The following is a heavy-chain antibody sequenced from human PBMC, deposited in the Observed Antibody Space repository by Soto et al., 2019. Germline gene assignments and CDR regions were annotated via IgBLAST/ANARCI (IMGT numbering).Heavy chain of an antibody. CDR2: IHTSGST. CDR3: AIYGMGV. Sequence: PSETLSLTCIVSGVSISGYYWSWIRQPAGKGLEWIGRIHTSGSTNYNPSLKSRVTMSVDTPKNQFSLKLTSVTAADTAIYYCAIYGMGVWGQGTTVTVSS. J-gene: IGHJ6*02. CDR1: GVSISGYY. V-gene: IGHV4-4*07.